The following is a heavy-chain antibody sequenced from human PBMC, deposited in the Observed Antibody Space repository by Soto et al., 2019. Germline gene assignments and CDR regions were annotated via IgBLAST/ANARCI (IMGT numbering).Heavy chain of an antibody. Sequence: GGSLRLSCTASGFTFGDYAMSWFRQAPGKGLEWVGFIRSKAYGGTTEYAASVKGRFTISRDDSKSIAYLQMNSLKTEDTAVYYCTRGGDYDFWSGYSWLDPWGQGTLVTVSS. D-gene: IGHD3-3*01. J-gene: IGHJ5*02. CDR1: GFTFGDYA. V-gene: IGHV3-49*03. CDR2: IRSKAYGGTT. CDR3: TRGGDYDFWSGYSWLDP.